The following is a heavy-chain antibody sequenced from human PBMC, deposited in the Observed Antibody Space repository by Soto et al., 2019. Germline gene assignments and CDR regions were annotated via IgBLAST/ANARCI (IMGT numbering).Heavy chain of an antibody. V-gene: IGHV1-3*01. CDR2: INAGNGNT. CDR1: GYTFTSYA. J-gene: IGHJ6*03. D-gene: IGHD2-2*01. Sequence: ASVKVSCKASGYTFTSYAMHWVRQAPGQRLEWMGWINAGNGNTKYSQKFQGRVTITRDTSASTAYMELSSLRSEDTAVYYCARDNAHIVVVPAAISYYYYYMDVWGKGTTVTVSS. CDR3: ARDNAHIVVVPAAISYYYYYMDV.